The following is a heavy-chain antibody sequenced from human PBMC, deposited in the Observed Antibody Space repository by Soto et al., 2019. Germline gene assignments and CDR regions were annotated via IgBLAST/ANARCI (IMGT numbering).Heavy chain of an antibody. CDR1: GFTFSNYW. Sequence: EAHLVESGGGLVQPGGSLRLSCAASGFTFSNYWIHWVRQAPGKGLGWVSRINSDGSSTNYADSVKGRFTISRDNAKNTVYLQMNSLRAEDTAMFYCASSARGSYGDDSWGQGTLVTVSP. CDR2: INSDGSST. V-gene: IGHV3-74*01. CDR3: ASSARGSYGDDS. D-gene: IGHD3-16*01. J-gene: IGHJ4*02.